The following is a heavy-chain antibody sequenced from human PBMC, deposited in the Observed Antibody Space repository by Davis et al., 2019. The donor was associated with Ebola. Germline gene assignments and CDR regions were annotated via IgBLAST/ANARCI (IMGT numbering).Heavy chain of an antibody. V-gene: IGHV4-34*01. J-gene: IGHJ6*02. CDR1: GGSFSGYY. Sequence: SQTLSLTCAVYGGSFSGYYWSWIRQPPGKGPEWIGEINHSGSTNYNPSLKSRVTISVDTSKNQFSLKLSSVTAADTAVYYCARARVVVVAATEVYYYYGMDVWGQGTTVTVSS. D-gene: IGHD2-15*01. CDR3: ARARVVVVAATEVYYYYGMDV. CDR2: INHSGST.